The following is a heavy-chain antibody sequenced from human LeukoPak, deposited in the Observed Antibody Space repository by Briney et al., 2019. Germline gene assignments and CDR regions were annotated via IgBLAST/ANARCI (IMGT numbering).Heavy chain of an antibody. CDR1: GFTVSTTY. V-gene: IGHV3-53*01. Sequence: GGSLRLSCAASGFTVSTTYMSWVRQAPGKGLEWVSLIYSGDNTYYADSVRGRFTISRDTSKNTLYLQMNGLRAEDTAVYYCAGASGLLYPFIYWGQGTLVTVPS. CDR2: IYSGDNT. D-gene: IGHD3-22*01. J-gene: IGHJ4*02. CDR3: AGASGLLYPFIY.